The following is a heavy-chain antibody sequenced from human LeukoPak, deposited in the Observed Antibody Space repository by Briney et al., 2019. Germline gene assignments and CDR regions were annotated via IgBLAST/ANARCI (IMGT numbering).Heavy chain of an antibody. J-gene: IGHJ5*02. CDR2: VHHSGST. CDR3: ARGRIRNDYVGGSYQNWFDP. V-gene: IGHV4-31*03. D-gene: IGHD3-16*02. Sequence: SETLSLTCTVSGASISRGGYFWSFVRQHPGKGLEWIGNVHHSGSTNYNPSLKSRVTISVDTSKNQFSLKLSSVTAADMAVYYCARGRIRNDYVGGSYQNWFDPWGQGTLVTVSS. CDR1: GASISRGGYF.